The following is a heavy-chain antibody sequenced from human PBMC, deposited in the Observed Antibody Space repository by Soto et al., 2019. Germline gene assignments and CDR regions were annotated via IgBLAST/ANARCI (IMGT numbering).Heavy chain of an antibody. Sequence: EVQLLESGGGLVQPGGSLRLSCAASGFTFSSYAMSWVRQAPGKGLEWVSAISGSGGSTYYVDSVKGRFTISRDNSKNTLYLQMNSLRAEDTAVYYCAKDRVASAGIAFGNYYYVMDVWGQGTTVTVSS. J-gene: IGHJ6*02. CDR2: ISGSGGST. V-gene: IGHV3-23*01. D-gene: IGHD6-13*01. CDR3: AKDRVASAGIAFGNYYYVMDV. CDR1: GFTFSSYA.